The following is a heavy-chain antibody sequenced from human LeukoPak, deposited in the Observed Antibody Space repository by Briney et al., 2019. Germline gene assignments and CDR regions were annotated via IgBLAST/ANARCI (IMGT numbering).Heavy chain of an antibody. Sequence: GGSLRLSCAASGFTFSNAWMSWVRQAPGKGLEWVGRIKSKKDGGTTDYATPVKGRFTISRDDSKNTVDLQMNSLKTEDTALYYCSTFADDGYWGQGTLVTVSS. CDR3: STFADDGY. D-gene: IGHD3-16*01. CDR2: IKSKKDGGTT. J-gene: IGHJ4*02. V-gene: IGHV3-15*01. CDR1: GFTFSNAW.